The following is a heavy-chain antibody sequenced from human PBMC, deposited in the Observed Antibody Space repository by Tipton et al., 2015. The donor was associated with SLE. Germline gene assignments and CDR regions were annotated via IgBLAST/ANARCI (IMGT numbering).Heavy chain of an antibody. J-gene: IGHJ3*02. CDR3: ARERQGTVKGADAFDI. CDR2: IWYDGSNK. CDR1: GFTFSSYG. V-gene: IGHV3-33*08. Sequence: SLRLSCAASGFTFSSYGMHWVRQAPGKGLEWVAVIWYDGSNKYYADSVKGRFTISRDNSKNTLYLQMNSPRVEDTAIYYCARERQGTVKGADAFDIWGQGTMVTVSS. D-gene: IGHD1/OR15-1a*01.